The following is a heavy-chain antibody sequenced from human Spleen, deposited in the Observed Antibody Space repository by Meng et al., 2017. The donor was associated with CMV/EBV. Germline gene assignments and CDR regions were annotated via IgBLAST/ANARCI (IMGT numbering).Heavy chain of an antibody. CDR1: GFTFSSYA. D-gene: IGHD3-10*01. V-gene: IGHV3-30-3*01. CDR2: ISYDGSNK. J-gene: IGHJ4*02. CDR3: ARDGPITMVRGVMVY. Sequence: GGSLRLSCAAPGFTFSSYAMHWVRQAPGKGLEWVAVISYDGSNKYYADSVKGRFTISRDNSKNTLYLQMNSLRAEDTAVYYCARDGPITMVRGVMVYWGQGTLVTVSS.